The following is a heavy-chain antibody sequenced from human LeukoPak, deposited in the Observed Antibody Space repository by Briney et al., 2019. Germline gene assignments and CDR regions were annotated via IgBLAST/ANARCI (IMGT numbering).Heavy chain of an antibody. V-gene: IGHV4-4*02. D-gene: IGHD2-15*01. CDR2: IHHSGST. CDR3: ARDCSGDGCYSRTLAI. CDR1: GVSIFSNYW. J-gene: IGHJ3*02. Sequence: SESLSVTCAVSGVSIFSNYWWTWVRQSPGKGLEWIGQIHHSGSTIYNPSLKSRVTISVDKSRSQLSLKVDSVTAADSAVYYCARDCSGDGCYSRTLAIWGQGTMVIVSS.